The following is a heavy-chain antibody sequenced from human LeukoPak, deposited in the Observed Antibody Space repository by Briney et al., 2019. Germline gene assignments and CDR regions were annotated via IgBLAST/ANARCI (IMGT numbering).Heavy chain of an antibody. J-gene: IGHJ6*03. CDR1: GGSISSYY. Sequence: SETLSLTCTVSGGSISSYYWSWIRQPPGKGLEWIGYIYYSGSTNYNPSLKSRVTISVDTSKNQFSLKLSSVTAADTAVYYCARGLGYCSSTSCYKWSYYYYYMDVWGKGTTVAISS. D-gene: IGHD2-2*02. V-gene: IGHV4-59*01. CDR2: IYYSGST. CDR3: ARGLGYCSSTSCYKWSYYYYYMDV.